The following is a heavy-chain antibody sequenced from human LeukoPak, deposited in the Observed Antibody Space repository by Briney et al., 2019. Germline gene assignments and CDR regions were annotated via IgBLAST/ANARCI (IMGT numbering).Heavy chain of an antibody. J-gene: IGHJ6*03. Sequence: GGSLRLSCAASGFTFSSYAMSWVRQAPGKGLEWVSAISGSGGSTYYADSVKGRFTISRDNSKNTLYLQMNSLRAEDTAVYYCAKAIHYYGSSGYTYYYMDVWGKGTTVTVSS. CDR3: AKAIHYYGSSGYTYYYMDV. D-gene: IGHD3-22*01. V-gene: IGHV3-23*01. CDR2: ISGSGGST. CDR1: GFTFSSYA.